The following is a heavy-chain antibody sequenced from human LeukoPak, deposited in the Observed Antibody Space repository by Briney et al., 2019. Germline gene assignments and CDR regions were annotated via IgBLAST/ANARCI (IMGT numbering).Heavy chain of an antibody. V-gene: IGHV4-30-4*01. Sequence: PSETLSLTCTVSGGSISSGDYYWSWIRQPPGKGLEWIGYIYYSGSTYYNPSLKSRVTISVDTSKSQFSLKLSSVTAADTAVYYCARGPHLWAAQSYYFDYWGQGTLVTVSS. CDR3: ARGPHLWAAQSYYFDY. CDR1: GGSISSGDYY. CDR2: IYYSGST. D-gene: IGHD2-21*01. J-gene: IGHJ4*02.